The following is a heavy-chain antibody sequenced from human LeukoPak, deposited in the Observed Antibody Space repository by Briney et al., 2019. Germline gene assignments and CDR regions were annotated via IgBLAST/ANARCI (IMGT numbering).Heavy chain of an antibody. CDR3: ARETGDRAFDI. CDR2: IYSGGDT. J-gene: IGHJ3*02. V-gene: IGHV3-23*01. D-gene: IGHD7-27*01. CDR1: GFTFSGYA. Sequence: GGSLRLSCAASGFTFSGYAMSWVRQASGKGLEWVSAIYSGGDTYYADSVKGRFTISRDNSKNTLYLQMNSLRAEDTAFYYCARETGDRAFDIWGQGTMVTVSS.